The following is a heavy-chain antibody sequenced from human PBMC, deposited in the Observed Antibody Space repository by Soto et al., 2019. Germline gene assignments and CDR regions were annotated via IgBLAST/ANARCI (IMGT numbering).Heavy chain of an antibody. CDR3: ARTYCTTTSCQAHGMDV. J-gene: IGHJ6*02. CDR1: GGSVNSGSYY. CDR2: LYYSTNT. D-gene: IGHD2-2*01. V-gene: IGHV4-61*01. Sequence: QVQLQESGPGLVKPSETLSLTCTVSGGSVNSGSYYWTWIRQPPGKGLEWIGYLYYSTNTYYNPSLKSRVTIPVDTSKNQFSLKLSSVTAADTAVHYCARTYCTTTSCQAHGMDVWGQGTAVTVSS.